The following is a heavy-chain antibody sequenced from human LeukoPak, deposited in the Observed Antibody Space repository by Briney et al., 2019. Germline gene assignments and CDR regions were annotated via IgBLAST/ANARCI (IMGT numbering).Heavy chain of an antibody. CDR3: ARASDCGGDCYGFDY. CDR1: GFTFSSYA. Sequence: GGSLRLSCAVSGFTFSSYAVHWVRQAPGKGLEWVAVISYDGSNKYYADSVKGRFTISRDNSKNTLYLQMNSLRAEDTAVYYCARASDCGGDCYGFDYWGQGTLVTVSS. D-gene: IGHD2-21*02. V-gene: IGHV3-30*04. J-gene: IGHJ4*02. CDR2: ISYDGSNK.